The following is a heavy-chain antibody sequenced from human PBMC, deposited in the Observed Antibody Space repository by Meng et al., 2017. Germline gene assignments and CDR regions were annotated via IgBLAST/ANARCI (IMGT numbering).Heavy chain of an antibody. Sequence: GQGGDVGGDVVPPGKALTVSCAAFGFIFSNYEMHWVRQAPGKGLEWVACITKDGSRKYYLGSVRGRFTISRDNSKNTLYLEMNSLRSEDTALYYCARDFDYWGQGTLVTVSS. CDR1: GFIFSNYE. J-gene: IGHJ4*02. CDR2: ITKDGSRK. V-gene: IGHV3-30*16. CDR3: ARDFDY.